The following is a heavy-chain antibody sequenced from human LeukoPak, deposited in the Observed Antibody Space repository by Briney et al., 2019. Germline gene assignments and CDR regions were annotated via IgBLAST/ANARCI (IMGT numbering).Heavy chain of an antibody. V-gene: IGHV4-34*01. Sequence: SETLSLTCAVYGGSFSGYYWSWIRQPPGKGLEWIGEINHSGSTNYNPSLKSRVTISVDTSKNQFSLKLSSVTAADTAVYYCARSAGSGSQIDYWGQGTLVTVSS. CDR3: ARSAGSGSQIDY. CDR1: GGSFSGYY. D-gene: IGHD3-10*01. J-gene: IGHJ4*02. CDR2: INHSGST.